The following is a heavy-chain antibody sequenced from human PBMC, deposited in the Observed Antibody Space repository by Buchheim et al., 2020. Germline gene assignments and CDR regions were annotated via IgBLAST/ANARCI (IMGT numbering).Heavy chain of an antibody. CDR3: AREEIAVAGTSYYGMDV. D-gene: IGHD6-19*01. Sequence: QVQLVQSGAEVKKPGASVKVSCKASGYTFTGYYMHWVRQAPGQGLEWMGWINPNSGGTNYAQKFQGWVTMTRDTSISTAYKELSRLRSDDTAVYYWAREEIAVAGTSYYGMDVWGQGTT. CDR2: INPNSGGT. V-gene: IGHV1-2*04. J-gene: IGHJ6*02. CDR1: GYTFTGYY.